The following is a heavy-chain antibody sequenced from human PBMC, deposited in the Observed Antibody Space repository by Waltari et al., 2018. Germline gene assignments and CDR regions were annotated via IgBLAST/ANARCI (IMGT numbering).Heavy chain of an antibody. CDR1: GYSFTSYW. V-gene: IGHV5-51*01. D-gene: IGHD3-3*01. CDR2: IYPGYSDT. Sequence: EVQLVQSGAEVKKPGESLKISCKGSGYSFTSYWIGWVRQMPGKGLEWMGIIYPGYSDTSDSPSFQGQVTISADKSISTAYLQWSSLKASDTAMYYCARSKLRFLEWFPYYFDYWGQGTLVTVSS. CDR3: ARSKLRFLEWFPYYFDY. J-gene: IGHJ4*02.